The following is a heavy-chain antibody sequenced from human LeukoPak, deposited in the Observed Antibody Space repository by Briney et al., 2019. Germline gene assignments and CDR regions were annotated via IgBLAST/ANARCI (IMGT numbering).Heavy chain of an antibody. CDR1: GFTFSTSS. D-gene: IGHD3-10*01. CDR3: ARVLSRLLWFGAPRGLAY. V-gene: IGHV3-48*01. J-gene: IGHJ4*02. Sequence: PGGSLRLSCTASGFTFSTSSMNWVRQAPGEGLEWLSFISRSSRTIYYADSVKGRFTISRDNAKNSLYLQMSSLRVEDTAVYYCARVLSRLLWFGAPRGLAYWGQGTLVTVSS. CDR2: ISRSSRTI.